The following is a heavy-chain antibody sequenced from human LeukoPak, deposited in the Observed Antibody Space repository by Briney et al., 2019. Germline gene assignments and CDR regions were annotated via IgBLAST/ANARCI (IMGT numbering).Heavy chain of an antibody. CDR1: GYTFHSYW. CDR2: IYPGDSDT. CDR3: ARHDGVGWAAPGWELLFGVDY. J-gene: IGHJ4*02. V-gene: IGHV5-51*01. D-gene: IGHD1-26*01. Sequence: GESLKISCKGSGYTFHSYWIAWVRQMPGKGLEWMGIIYPGDSDTRYSPSFQGQVTISADKSISTAYLQWSSLKASDTAMYYCARHDGVGWAAPGWELLFGVDYWGQGTLVTVST.